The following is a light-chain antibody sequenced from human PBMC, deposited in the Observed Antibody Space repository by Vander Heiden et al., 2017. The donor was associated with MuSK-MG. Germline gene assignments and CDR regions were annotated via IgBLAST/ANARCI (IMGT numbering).Light chain of an antibody. V-gene: IGKV4-1*01. CDR2: WAS. Sequence: DIVMTQSPDSLAVSLGERATINCKSSQSVLYSSNNKTYLAWYQQKPGQPPKLLIYWASTRESGVPDRFSGSGSGTDFTLPISSLQAEDVAVYYCQQYYSTPPAFGPGTKVDIK. J-gene: IGKJ3*01. CDR3: QQYYSTPPA. CDR1: QSVLYSSNNKTY.